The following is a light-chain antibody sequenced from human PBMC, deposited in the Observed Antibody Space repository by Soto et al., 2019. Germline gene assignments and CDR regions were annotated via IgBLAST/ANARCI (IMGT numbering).Light chain of an antibody. CDR2: SYD. Sequence: QSVLTQPPSASGTHVQRGSISCSTSSSNLGDNTVNWYQQVPGTAPKLLIYSYDQRPSGVPDRFSGSKSGTSASLAISGLQSEDEADYYCAAWDASLDGYVFGTGTKVTVL. CDR3: AAWDASLDGYV. CDR1: SSNLGDNT. J-gene: IGLJ1*01. V-gene: IGLV1-44*01.